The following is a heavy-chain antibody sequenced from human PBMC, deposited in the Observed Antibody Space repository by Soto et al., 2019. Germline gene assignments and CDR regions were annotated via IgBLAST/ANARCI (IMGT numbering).Heavy chain of an antibody. D-gene: IGHD3-10*01. J-gene: IGHJ3*02. CDR3: ARKKYYYGSVYAFDI. CDR1: GYSFTSYW. Sequence: GESLKISCKGSGYSFTSYWIGWVRQMPGKGLEGMGIIYPGDSDTRYSPSFQGQVTISADKSISTAYLQWSSLKASDTAMYYCARKKYYYGSVYAFDIWGQGTMVTVSS. CDR2: IYPGDSDT. V-gene: IGHV5-51*01.